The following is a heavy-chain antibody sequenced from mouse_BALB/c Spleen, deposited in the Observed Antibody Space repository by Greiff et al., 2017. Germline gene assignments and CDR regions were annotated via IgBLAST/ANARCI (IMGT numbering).Heavy chain of an antibody. CDR3: ARHENYEGDYDIDD. D-gene: IGHD2-4*01. J-gene: IGHJ4*01. V-gene: IGHV5-12-1*01. CDR2: ISSGGGST. Sequence: EVKVVESGGGLVKPGGSLKLSCEASGYTFSSYAMSWVRQTPEKRLEWVACISSGGGSTYYPATVEGRFTISRYNAKNTLYMQMSSLKSEDTAMYYCARHENYEGDYDIDDWGEGTSVTVSS. CDR1: GYTFSSYA.